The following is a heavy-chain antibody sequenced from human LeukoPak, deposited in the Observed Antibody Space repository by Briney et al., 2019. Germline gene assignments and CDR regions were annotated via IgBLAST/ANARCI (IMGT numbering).Heavy chain of an antibody. V-gene: IGHV3-9*01. CDR3: AKSRLMTLSYWYFDL. CDR2: IRWNSDTK. D-gene: IGHD6-25*01. J-gene: IGHJ2*01. Sequence: PGRSLRLSCAASGFTFDDYAMHWVRQPPGKGLEWVSGIRWNSDTKAYADSVKGRFTISRDNAKNSLYLEMNSLRPEDTALYYCAKSRLMTLSYWYFDLWGRGTLVTVSS. CDR1: GFTFDDYA.